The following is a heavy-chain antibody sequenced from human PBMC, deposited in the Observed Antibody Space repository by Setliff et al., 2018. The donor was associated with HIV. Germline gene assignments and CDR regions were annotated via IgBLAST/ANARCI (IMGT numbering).Heavy chain of an antibody. V-gene: IGHV3-49*04. D-gene: IGHD5-18*01. Sequence: PGGSLRLSCIASGVDIGDFDDYIMNWVRQAPGKGLEWLGFIRTKRYGGTSEYAATVKGRFTISRDDSQNIAYLQMTSLKTEDTAVYYCTRLRGYSYGLASYYYYYMDVWGKGTTVTVSS. CDR2: IRTKRYGGTS. CDR3: TRLRGYSYGLASYYYYYMDV. J-gene: IGHJ6*03. CDR1: GVDIGDFD.